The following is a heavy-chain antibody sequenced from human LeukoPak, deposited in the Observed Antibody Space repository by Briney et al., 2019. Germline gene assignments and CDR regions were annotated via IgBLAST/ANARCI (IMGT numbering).Heavy chain of an antibody. J-gene: IGHJ6*03. CDR2: IIPIFGTA. V-gene: IGHV1-69*05. CDR3: ARGVPAASIYYYYYMDV. D-gene: IGHD2-2*01. CDR1: GGTFSSYA. Sequence: VASVKVSCKASGGTFSSYAISWVRQAPGQGLEWMGGIIPIFGTANYAQKFQGRVTITTDESTSTAYMELSSLRSEDTAVYYRARGVPAASIYYYYYMDVWGKGTTVTVSS.